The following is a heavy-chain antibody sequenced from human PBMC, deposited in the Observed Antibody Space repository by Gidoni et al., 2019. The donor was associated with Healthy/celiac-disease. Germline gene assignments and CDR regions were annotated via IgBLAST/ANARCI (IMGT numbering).Heavy chain of an antibody. CDR3: AKQGYYDFWSGYYFDY. J-gene: IGHJ4*02. V-gene: IGHV3-30*18. CDR1: GFTFSRYG. CDR2: ISYDGSNK. D-gene: IGHD3-3*01. Sequence: QVQLVDSGGGVVQPGRSLRLSCAASGFTFSRYGMHWVRQAPGKGLEWVAVISYDGSNKYYADSVKGRFTISRDNSKNTLYLQMNSLRAEDTAVYYCAKQGYYDFWSGYYFDYWGQGTLVTVSS.